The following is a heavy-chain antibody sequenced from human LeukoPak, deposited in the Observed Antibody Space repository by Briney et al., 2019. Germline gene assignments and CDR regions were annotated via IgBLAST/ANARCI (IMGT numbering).Heavy chain of an antibody. CDR1: GGSISSYY. CDR2: IYYSGST. CDR3: ARDKGLRYFDWLGFDP. J-gene: IGHJ5*02. V-gene: IGHV4-59*01. Sequence: SETLSLTCTVSGGSISSYYWSWIRQPPGKGLEWIGYIYYSGSTNYNPSLKSRVTISVDTSKIQFSLKMSSVTAADTAVYYCARDKGLRYFDWLGFDPWGQGTLVTVSS. D-gene: IGHD3-9*01.